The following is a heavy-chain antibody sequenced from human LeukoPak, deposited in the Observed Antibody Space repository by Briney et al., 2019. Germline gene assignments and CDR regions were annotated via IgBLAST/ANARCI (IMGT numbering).Heavy chain of an antibody. Sequence: ASVKVSCKASGGTFSSYAISWVRQAPGQGLEWMGWISAYNGNTNYVQKLQGRVTMTTETSTSTAYMELRSLRSDDTAVYYCARDYSRGDPDYWGQGTLVTVSS. J-gene: IGHJ4*02. V-gene: IGHV1-18*01. CDR2: ISAYNGNT. D-gene: IGHD6-19*01. CDR1: GGTFSSYA. CDR3: ARDYSRGDPDY.